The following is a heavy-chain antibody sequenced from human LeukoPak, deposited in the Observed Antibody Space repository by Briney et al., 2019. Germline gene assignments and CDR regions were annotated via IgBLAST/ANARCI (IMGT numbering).Heavy chain of an antibody. V-gene: IGHV4-34*01. CDR1: GGSFSGYY. CDR3: ARARITMVRGVMQYYYYYYGMDV. Sequence: SETLSLTCAVYGGSFSGYYWSWIRQPPGKGLEWIGEINHSGSTNYNPSLKSRVTISVDTSKNQFSLKLSSVTAADTAVYYCARARITMVRGVMQYYYYYYGMDVWGQGTTVTVPS. D-gene: IGHD3-10*01. CDR2: INHSGST. J-gene: IGHJ6*02.